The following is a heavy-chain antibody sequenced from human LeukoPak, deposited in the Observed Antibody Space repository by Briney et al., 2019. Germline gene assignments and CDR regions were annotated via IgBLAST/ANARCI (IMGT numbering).Heavy chain of an antibody. V-gene: IGHV4-39*07. J-gene: IGHJ4*02. Sequence: SETLSLTCTVSGGSISSSSYYWGWIRQPPGKGLEWIGSIYYSGSTYYNPSLKSRVTISVDTSKNQFSLKLSSVTAADTAVYYCARRFGYGVVGGYFDYWGQGTLVTVSS. CDR3: ARRFGYGVVGGYFDY. CDR2: IYYSGST. CDR1: GGSISSSSYY. D-gene: IGHD4/OR15-4a*01.